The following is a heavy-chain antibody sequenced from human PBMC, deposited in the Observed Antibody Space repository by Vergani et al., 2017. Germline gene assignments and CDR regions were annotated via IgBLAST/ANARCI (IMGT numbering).Heavy chain of an antibody. CDR1: GGSISSLSHY. J-gene: IGHJ4*02. CDR3: TTLSPNWAHW. D-gene: IGHD7-27*01. CDR2: IKSQIDGGTT. Sequence: VQLQESGPGLVKPSETLSLTCTVSGGSISSLSHYWGWVRQPPGKGLEWVGRIKSQIDGGTTDYAAPVKGRFTISRDDSTNMLYLHMNSLKTEDTAVYYCTTLSPNWAHWWGQGTLVNVSS. V-gene: IGHV3-15*01.